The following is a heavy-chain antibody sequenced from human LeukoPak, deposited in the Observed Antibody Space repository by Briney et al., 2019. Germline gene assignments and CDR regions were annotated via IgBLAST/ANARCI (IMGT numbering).Heavy chain of an antibody. CDR2: IYYSGST. Sequence: PSETLSLTCAVSGGSMSTSTYYWGWIRQPPGKGLEWIGNIYYSGSTDSVTTYYNPSLKSRVTISVDTSKNQFSLKLSSVTAADTAVYYCARHPYEYVWGSYQPFDYWGQGTLVTVSS. J-gene: IGHJ4*02. D-gene: IGHD3-16*02. CDR3: ARHPYEYVWGSYQPFDY. CDR1: GGSMSTSTYY. V-gene: IGHV4-39*01.